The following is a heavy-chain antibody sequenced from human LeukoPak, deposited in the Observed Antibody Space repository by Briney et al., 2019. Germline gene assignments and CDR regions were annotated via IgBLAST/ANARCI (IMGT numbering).Heavy chain of an antibody. Sequence: ASVKVSCKASGYTFTSYGISWVRQAPGQGLEWMGWISVYHGNTNYAQKLQGRVTMTTDTSTSTAYMELRSLRSDDTAVYYCARDKWLGPYGMDVWGQGTTVTVSS. CDR3: ARDKWLGPYGMDV. CDR1: GYTFTSYG. J-gene: IGHJ6*02. D-gene: IGHD6-19*01. V-gene: IGHV1-18*01. CDR2: ISVYHGNT.